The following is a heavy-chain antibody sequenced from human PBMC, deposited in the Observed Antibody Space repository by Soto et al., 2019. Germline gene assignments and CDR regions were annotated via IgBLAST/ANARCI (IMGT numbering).Heavy chain of an antibody. CDR3: TTSGYAPLFDF. V-gene: IGHV3-15*01. D-gene: IGHD3-22*01. J-gene: IGHJ4*02. CDR1: GFSFSDVW. CDR2: VKSKTDGGTT. Sequence: EVQLVESGGGLVKPGGSLRLSCAASGFSFSDVWMSWVRQAPGKGLEWVGRVKSKTDGGTTEYAAPVKGRFTISRDDSKNTLYLQMNSLKTEDTVVYFCTTSGYAPLFDFWGQGTLVTVSS.